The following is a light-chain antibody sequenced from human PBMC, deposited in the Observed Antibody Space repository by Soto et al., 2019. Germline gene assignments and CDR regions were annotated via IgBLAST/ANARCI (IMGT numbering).Light chain of an antibody. CDR1: QSVPSNY. Sequence: EIVLTQSPGTLSLSLGERVTLSCRASQSVPSNYSAWYQHKRDQAPRLLIYAASSSASGVPGRFSGSGSGTDFPLTISRLQSEDLAVYCRQHYGNSPYTFGQGTKLEI. CDR3: QHYGNSPYT. J-gene: IGKJ2*01. V-gene: IGKV3-20*01. CDR2: AAS.